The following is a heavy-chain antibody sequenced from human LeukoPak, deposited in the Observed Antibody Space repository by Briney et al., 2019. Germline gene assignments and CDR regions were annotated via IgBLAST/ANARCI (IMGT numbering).Heavy chain of an antibody. CDR2: ITPNSGGT. Sequence: ASVKVSCKASGYTFTGYYIHWVRQAPGQGLEWMGWITPNSGGTNYAQRFQGRVTMTRDTSISTAYMELSRLTSDDTAVYYCARHGPFDYWGQGTLVTVSS. V-gene: IGHV1-2*02. CDR3: ARHGPFDY. J-gene: IGHJ4*02. CDR1: GYTFTGYY. D-gene: IGHD5-24*01.